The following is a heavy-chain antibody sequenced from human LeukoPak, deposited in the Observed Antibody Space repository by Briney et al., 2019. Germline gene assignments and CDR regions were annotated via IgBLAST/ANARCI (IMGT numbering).Heavy chain of an antibody. CDR3: ATNPMYSGSYLGWFDP. Sequence: GASVTLSFKASGYTFTSYGISWVRQAPGPGLEWMGWISAYNGNTINAQTFQGRVTMTEDTSTDTAYMELSSLRSEDTAGYYCATNPMYSGSYLGWFDPWGQGTLVTASS. D-gene: IGHD1-26*01. J-gene: IGHJ5*02. CDR1: GYTFTSYG. CDR2: ISAYNGNT. V-gene: IGHV1-18*01.